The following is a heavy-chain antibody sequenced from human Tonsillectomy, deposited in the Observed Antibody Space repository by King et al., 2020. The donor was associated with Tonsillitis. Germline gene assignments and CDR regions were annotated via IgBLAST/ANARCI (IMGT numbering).Heavy chain of an antibody. D-gene: IGHD2-15*01. CDR2: IKQDGSEK. Sequence: DVQLVESGGALVLPGGSLRLSCAASGFTFSSYWMNWVRQAPGKGLEWVANIKQDGSEKYYVDSVKGRFTISRDNAKNSLYLQMNSLRAEDTAVYYCARSYWAVDRSVPWYYYFGMDVWGQVTTVTVSS. V-gene: IGHV3-7*01. CDR3: ARSYWAVDRSVPWYYYFGMDV. J-gene: IGHJ6*02. CDR1: GFTFSSYW.